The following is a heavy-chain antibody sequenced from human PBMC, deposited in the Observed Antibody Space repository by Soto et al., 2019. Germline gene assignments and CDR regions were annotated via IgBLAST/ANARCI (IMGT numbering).Heavy chain of an antibody. CDR1: GFSLSTSGVG. Sequence: QITLKQSGPTLVKPTQTLTLTCTFSGFSLSTSGVGVGWIRQPPGKALEWPALIYWDDDKRYSPSLKSRLTITKDTSKNQVVRTMTNMDPVDTATYYFAHRESSMATRYWYFDLWGRGTLVTVSS. D-gene: IGHD3-10*01. CDR2: IYWDDDK. CDR3: AHRESSMATRYWYFDL. V-gene: IGHV2-5*02. J-gene: IGHJ2*01.